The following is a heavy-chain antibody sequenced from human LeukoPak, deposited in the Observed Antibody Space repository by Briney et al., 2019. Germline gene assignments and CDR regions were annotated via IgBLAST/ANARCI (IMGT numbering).Heavy chain of an antibody. V-gene: IGHV3-11*05. J-gene: IGHJ4*02. D-gene: IGHD3-22*01. Sequence: GGSLRLSCAASGFTFSDHHMTWIRQAPGKGLEWVSYISGSSIYTRYADSEKGRFTISRDNAKNSLYLQMNSLRAEDTALYYCVRDISGYYFDYWGQGTLVSVSS. CDR2: ISGSSIYT. CDR3: VRDISGYYFDY. CDR1: GFTFSDHH.